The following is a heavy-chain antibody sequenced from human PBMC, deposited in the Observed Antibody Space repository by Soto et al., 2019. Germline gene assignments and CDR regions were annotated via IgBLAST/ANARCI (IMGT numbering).Heavy chain of an antibody. CDR2: IDPNFGTA. CDR3: ARDSGYYYDSSGYH. J-gene: IGHJ5*02. Sequence: SVKVSCKASGYSFTGYYMHWVRQAPGQGLEWMGWIDPNFGTANYAQKFQGRVAITADESTSTAYMELSSLRSEDTAVYYCARDSGYYYDSSGYHWGQGTLVTVSS. D-gene: IGHD3-22*01. V-gene: IGHV1-69*13. CDR1: GYSFTGYY.